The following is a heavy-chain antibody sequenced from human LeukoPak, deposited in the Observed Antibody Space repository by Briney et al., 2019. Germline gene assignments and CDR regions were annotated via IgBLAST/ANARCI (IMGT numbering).Heavy chain of an antibody. CDR3: ASVGSSIAIDY. Sequence: PSETLSLTCAVYGGSFSGYYWSWIRQPPGKGLEWIGEINHSGSTNYNPSLKSRVTISVDTSKNQFSLKLSSVTAADTAVYYCASVGSSIAIDYWGQGALVTVSS. V-gene: IGHV4-34*01. J-gene: IGHJ4*02. CDR2: INHSGST. D-gene: IGHD6-13*01. CDR1: GGSFSGYY.